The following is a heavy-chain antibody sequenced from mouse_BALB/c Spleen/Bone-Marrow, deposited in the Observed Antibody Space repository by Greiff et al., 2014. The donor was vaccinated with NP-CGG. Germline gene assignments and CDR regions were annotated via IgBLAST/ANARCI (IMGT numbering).Heavy chain of an antibody. D-gene: IGHD5-1*01. CDR1: GYTFTNYY. V-gene: IGHV1S81*02. CDR3: TRLPH. J-gene: IGHJ4*01. Sequence: VQLQQSGAELVKPGASVKLSCRASGYTFTNYYMYWVKQRPGQGLEWIGEINPSNGGTNFNEKFKSKAPLTVDKSSSTAYMQLSSLTSEDSAVYYCTRLPHWGQGTSVTVSS. CDR2: INPSNGGT.